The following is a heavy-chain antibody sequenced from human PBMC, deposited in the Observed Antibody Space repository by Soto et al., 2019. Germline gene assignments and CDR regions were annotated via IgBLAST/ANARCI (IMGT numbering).Heavy chain of an antibody. V-gene: IGHV3-23*01. CDR2: AGGSDGST. Sequence: EVQLLESGGGLVQPGGSLTLSCAASGFTFINYAMSWVRQSPGTGLEWVASAGGSDGSTYYTNSVKGRFTISRDNSMNTMYLHMSRLRAEDTAVYYCTRATHNADTAYCSITNCAADYFQDWGQGTLVAVSS. J-gene: IGHJ1*01. D-gene: IGHD2-2*01. CDR3: TRATHNADTAYCSITNCAADYFQD. CDR1: GFTFINYA.